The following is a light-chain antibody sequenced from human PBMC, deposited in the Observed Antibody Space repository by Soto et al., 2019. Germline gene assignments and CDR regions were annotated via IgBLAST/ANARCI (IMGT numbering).Light chain of an antibody. J-gene: IGKJ5*01. V-gene: IGKV1D-12*01. CDR2: AAS. Sequence: IQLSKSRSALCASVGGRVTITCQASQDISNYLNWYQQKPGKAPKLLIYAASSLQSGVPSRFSGSGSGTDFTLTISSLQPEDFATYCCQHANSLPIPFGQGTLLEIK. CDR1: QDISNY. CDR3: QHANSLPIP.